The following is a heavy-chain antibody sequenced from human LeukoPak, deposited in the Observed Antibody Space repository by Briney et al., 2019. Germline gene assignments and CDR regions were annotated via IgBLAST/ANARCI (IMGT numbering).Heavy chain of an antibody. CDR3: ARDARGLAVREWFGP. Sequence: GGSLRLSCAASGFTFSSYAMSWVRQAPGKGLEWVAVIWYDGSYQYYADSVKGRFAISRDTYKSSLYLQMDSLRLDDTAVYYCARDARGLAVREWFGPWGQGNLVTVSS. CDR2: IWYDGSYQ. V-gene: IGHV3-33*08. D-gene: IGHD3-10*01. CDR1: GFTFSSYA. J-gene: IGHJ5*02.